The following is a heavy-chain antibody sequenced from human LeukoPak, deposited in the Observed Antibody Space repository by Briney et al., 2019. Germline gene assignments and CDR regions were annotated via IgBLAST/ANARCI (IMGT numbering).Heavy chain of an antibody. Sequence: PGGSLRLSCAASGFTFSSYSMNWVRQAPGKGLEWVSYISSSSSTIYYADSVKGRFTISRDNAKNSLYLQMNSLRAEDTAVYYCAKEDGDYVVTHWFDPWGQGTLVTVSS. CDR1: GFTFSSYS. D-gene: IGHD4-17*01. V-gene: IGHV3-48*01. J-gene: IGHJ5*02. CDR3: AKEDGDYVVTHWFDP. CDR2: ISSSSSTI.